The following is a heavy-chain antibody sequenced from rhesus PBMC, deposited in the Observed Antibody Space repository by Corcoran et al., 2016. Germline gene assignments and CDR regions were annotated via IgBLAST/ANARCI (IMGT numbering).Heavy chain of an antibody. D-gene: IGHD3-28*01. CDR3: TSGYLFDY. CDR2: NKNKADGGTA. V-gene: IGHV3-16*01. J-gene: IGHJ4*01. Sequence: EVQLVESGGGLVQPGGSLRLSCAASGFTFSNYWMNWVRQAPGKGLEWVGFNKNKADGGTAAYAEAVKGRFTISRDDSKNTLYLQMNSLKTEDTAVYYCTSGYLFDYWGQGVLVTVSS. CDR1: GFTFSNYW.